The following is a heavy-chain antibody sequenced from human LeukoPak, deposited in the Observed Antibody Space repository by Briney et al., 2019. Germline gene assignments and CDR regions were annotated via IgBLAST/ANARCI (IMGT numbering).Heavy chain of an antibody. D-gene: IGHD1-26*01. CDR2: ISTSGSTI. V-gene: IGHV3-11*01. Sequence: GGSLRLSCAASGFTFSDYYMSWIRQAPGKGLEWVSYISTSGSTIYYADSGKGRFTISRDNANNSLYLQMNSLRAEDTAVYYCARDKSGGATSFDYWGQGTLVTVSS. CDR1: GFTFSDYY. CDR3: ARDKSGGATSFDY. J-gene: IGHJ4*02.